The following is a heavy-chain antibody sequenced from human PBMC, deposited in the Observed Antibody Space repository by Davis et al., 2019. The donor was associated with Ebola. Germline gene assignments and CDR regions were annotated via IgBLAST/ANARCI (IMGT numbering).Heavy chain of an antibody. J-gene: IGHJ3*02. Sequence: GGSLRLSCAASGFTFSSYSMNWVRQAPGKGLEWVSSISSSSSYIYYADSVKGRFTISSDNAKNSLYLQMNSLRAEDTAVYYCAKSLRGSQYIYDAFDIWGQGTMVTVSS. CDR2: ISSSSSYI. D-gene: IGHD1-1*01. V-gene: IGHV3-21*04. CDR3: AKSLRGSQYIYDAFDI. CDR1: GFTFSSYS.